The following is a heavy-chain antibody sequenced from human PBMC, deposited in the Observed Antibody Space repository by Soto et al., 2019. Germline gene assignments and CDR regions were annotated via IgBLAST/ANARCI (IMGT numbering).Heavy chain of an antibody. V-gene: IGHV3-33*01. CDR1: RFTFSSYG. D-gene: IGHD4-4*01. CDR2: IWYDGSHK. J-gene: IGHJ6*02. Sequence: GGSLRLSCAASRFTFSSYGMHWVRQAPGKGLEWVAVIWYDGSHKYYANSVKGRFTISRDNSKNTLFLQMNNLRAEDTAVYYCARGEPNINYPYCPPDVWGQGTTVTVSS. CDR3: ARGEPNINYPYCPPDV.